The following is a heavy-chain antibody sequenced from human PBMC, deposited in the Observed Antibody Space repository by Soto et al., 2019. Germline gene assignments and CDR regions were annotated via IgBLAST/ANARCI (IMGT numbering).Heavy chain of an antibody. J-gene: IGHJ4*02. CDR3: ARRDCFSSSCYFKY. V-gene: IGHV1-46*01. Sequence: ASVKVSCKASGYTFTSYYVHWVRQAPGQGLEWMGIINPSGATTTYAQNFQGRVAMTRDTSTSTVYMEPSSLRSEDTAVYYCARRDCFSSSCYFKYWGQGTLVTVSS. CDR2: INPSGATT. D-gene: IGHD2-2*01. CDR1: GYTFTSYY.